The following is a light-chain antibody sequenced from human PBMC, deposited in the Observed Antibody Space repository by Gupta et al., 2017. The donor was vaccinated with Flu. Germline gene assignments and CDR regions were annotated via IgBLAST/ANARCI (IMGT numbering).Light chain of an antibody. CDR2: STS. V-gene: IGKV1D-16*01. CDR3: QQYNSFPPT. Sequence: GDSVTITCRASQSLNSWVAWFQQKPGKAPKPLIYSTSTLEGGVPSRFSGSGSGTDFALTISSLQPEDFATYYCQQYNSFPPTFGGGTKVEIK. J-gene: IGKJ4*01. CDR1: QSLNSW.